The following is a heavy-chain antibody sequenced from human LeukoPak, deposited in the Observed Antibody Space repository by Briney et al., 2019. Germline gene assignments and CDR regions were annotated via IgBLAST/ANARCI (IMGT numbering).Heavy chain of an antibody. CDR3: ARVTATTPFDY. CDR2: ISHGGST. V-gene: IGHV4-4*02. Sequence: TSGTLSLTCAVSGGSITSSNWWGWVRQPPGKGLEWIGEISHGGSTNYNPSLESRVAISLDTSKNRFSLEVKSMTAADTAVYFCARVTATTPFDYWGQGTLVTVSS. CDR1: GGSITSSNW. J-gene: IGHJ4*02. D-gene: IGHD1-1*01.